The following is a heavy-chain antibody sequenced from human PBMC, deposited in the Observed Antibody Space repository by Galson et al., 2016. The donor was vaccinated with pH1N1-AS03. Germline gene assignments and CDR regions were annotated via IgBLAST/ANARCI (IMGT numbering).Heavy chain of an antibody. Sequence: QSGAEVKKPGESLKISCKASGYTFSTYWIGWVRQMPWKGLENMGIIYPVDSDTRYSPSSQGQVTISADKSISTAYLQLSSLKASGTAIYYCARHKTESVLPNPFDYWGQGTLVTVSS. V-gene: IGHV5-51*01. D-gene: IGHD5/OR15-5a*01. J-gene: IGHJ4*02. CDR3: ARHKTESVLPNPFDY. CDR1: GYTFSTYW. CDR2: IYPVDSDT.